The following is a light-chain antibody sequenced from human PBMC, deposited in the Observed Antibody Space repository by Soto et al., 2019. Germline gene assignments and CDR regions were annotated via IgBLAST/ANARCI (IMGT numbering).Light chain of an antibody. CDR1: QNVRSN. J-gene: IGKJ1*01. CDR3: QQYDDWLWT. CDR2: GSS. Sequence: EIVMTQSPASLSVSPGGRATLSCRASQNVRSNLAWYQQKPGQAPRLLIYGSSTRATGIPGRFSGSGSGTEFTLTISSLQSEDFALYYCQQYDDWLWTFGQGTKVEI. V-gene: IGKV3-15*01.